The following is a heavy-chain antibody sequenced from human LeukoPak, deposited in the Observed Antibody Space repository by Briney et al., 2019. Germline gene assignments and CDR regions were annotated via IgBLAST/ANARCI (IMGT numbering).Heavy chain of an antibody. V-gene: IGHV1-46*01. D-gene: IGHD2-21*01. CDR1: GYTFTSYY. Sequence: ASVKVSCKASGYTFTSYYMHWVRQAPGQGLEWMGIINPSGGSTSYAQKFQGRVTMTRDTSTSTVYMELSSLRSEDTAVYYCARNRDSYVVVIAIRAHERGFDAFDIWGQGTMVTVSS. CDR2: INPSGGST. J-gene: IGHJ3*02. CDR3: ARNRDSYVVVIAIRAHERGFDAFDI.